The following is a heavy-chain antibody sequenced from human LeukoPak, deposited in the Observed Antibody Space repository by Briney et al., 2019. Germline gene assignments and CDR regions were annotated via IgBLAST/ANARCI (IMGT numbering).Heavy chain of an antibody. V-gene: IGHV3-66*02. Sequence: PGGSLRLSCAASGFTVSSNYMGWVRQAPGKGLEWVSVIYSGGSTYYADSVKGRFTISRDNSKNTLYLQMNSLRAEDTAVYYCARGAESIAARRFDPWGQGTLVTVSS. J-gene: IGHJ5*02. D-gene: IGHD6-6*01. CDR1: GFTVSSNY. CDR2: IYSGGST. CDR3: ARGAESIAARRFDP.